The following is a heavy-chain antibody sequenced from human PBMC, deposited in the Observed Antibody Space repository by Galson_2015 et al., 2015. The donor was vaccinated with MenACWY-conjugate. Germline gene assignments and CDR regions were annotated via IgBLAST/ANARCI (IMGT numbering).Heavy chain of an antibody. Sequence: QSGAEVKQPGESLKIYCKGSGYYFTSYWIAWMRQIPGKGLEWMGLISPGDSNTRYSPSFQGQVTISADKSISTAYLQWSSLKASDTAMYYCARHPPGGRGMDVWGQGTTVTVSS. CDR3: ARHPPGGRGMDV. D-gene: IGHD1-26*01. CDR2: ISPGDSNT. CDR1: GYYFTSYW. J-gene: IGHJ6*02. V-gene: IGHV5-51*01.